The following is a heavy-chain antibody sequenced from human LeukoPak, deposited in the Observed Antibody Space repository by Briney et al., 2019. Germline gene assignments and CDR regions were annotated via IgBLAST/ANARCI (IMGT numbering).Heavy chain of an antibody. CDR2: ISPNSGGT. CDR3: ARIGYNYDILTGPYDY. Sequence: ASVKVSCKASGYTFTGYYMHWVRQAPGQGLEWMGWISPNSGGTNYAQKFQGRVTMTRDTSISTAYMELRSLRSDDTAVYYCARIGYNYDILTGPYDYWGQGTLVTVSS. D-gene: IGHD3-9*01. CDR1: GYTFTGYY. J-gene: IGHJ4*02. V-gene: IGHV1-2*02.